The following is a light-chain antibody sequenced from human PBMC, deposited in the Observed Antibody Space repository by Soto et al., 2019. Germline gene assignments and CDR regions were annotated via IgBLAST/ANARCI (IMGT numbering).Light chain of an antibody. CDR3: QQANSFPWT. CDR1: QGISSW. V-gene: IGKV1-12*01. Sequence: DIQMTQSPSSVSASVGDTVTITCRASQGISSWLAWYQQKPGKAPNLLIYTASSLQTGVPSRFSGSGSWTDFTLTITSLQPEDVATYFCQQANSFPWTFGQGTKVVIK. J-gene: IGKJ1*01. CDR2: TAS.